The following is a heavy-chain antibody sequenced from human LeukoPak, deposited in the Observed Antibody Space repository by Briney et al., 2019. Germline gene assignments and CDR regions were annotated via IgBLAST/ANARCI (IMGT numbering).Heavy chain of an antibody. J-gene: IGHJ4*02. D-gene: IGHD5-12*01. CDR3: ASWYSGYDRGFGY. V-gene: IGHV3-7*01. CDR1: GFTFSSYW. Sequence: PGGSLRLSCAASGFTFSSYWMSWVRQAPGKGPEWVANIKQDGSEKYYVDSVKGRFTISRDNAKNSLYLQMNSLRAEDTAVYYCASWYSGYDRGFGYWGQGTLVTVSS. CDR2: IKQDGSEK.